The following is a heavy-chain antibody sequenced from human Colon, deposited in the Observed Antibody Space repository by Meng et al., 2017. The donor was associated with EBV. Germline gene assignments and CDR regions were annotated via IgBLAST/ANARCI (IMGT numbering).Heavy chain of an antibody. Sequence: QLQQGGGCLCKPSDTLSRSCAVSGGSFRDYYWTWIRPPPRKGLEWIGEIDHRGNTKYNPSLKSRVTISLDTSKKQFSLKVSSVTAADSAVYYCARRGPSGKFSPWSQGALVTVSS. CDR1: GGSFRDYY. D-gene: IGHD3-10*01. CDR2: IDHRGNT. J-gene: IGHJ5*02. CDR3: ARRGPSGKFSP. V-gene: IGHV4-34*01.